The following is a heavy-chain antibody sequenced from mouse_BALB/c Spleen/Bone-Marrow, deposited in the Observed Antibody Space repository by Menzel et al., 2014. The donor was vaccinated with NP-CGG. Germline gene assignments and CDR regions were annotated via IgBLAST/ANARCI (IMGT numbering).Heavy chain of an antibody. Sequence: EVKLQESGPELVKPGASVKVSCKASGYAFTSYNMYWVKQSHGKSLEWIGYIDPYNGGTSYNQKFKGKASLTVDKSSSTAYIHLNSLTSEDSAVYYCAREDYGSSPDYWGQGTTLTVSS. CDR1: GYAFTSYN. D-gene: IGHD1-1*01. CDR3: AREDYGSSPDY. V-gene: IGHV1S135*01. CDR2: IDPYNGGT. J-gene: IGHJ2*01.